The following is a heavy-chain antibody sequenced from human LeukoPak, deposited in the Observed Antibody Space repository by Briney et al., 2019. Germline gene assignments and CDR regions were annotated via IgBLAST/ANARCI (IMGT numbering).Heavy chain of an antibody. J-gene: IGHJ3*02. Sequence: SETLSLTCAVYGGSFSGYYWSWIRQPPGKGLEWIGEINHSGSTNYNPSLKSRVTISVDTSKNQFSLKLSAVTAADTAMYYCARHGYSPAPGAFDIWGQGTLVTVSS. D-gene: IGHD6-13*01. CDR2: INHSGST. CDR3: ARHGYSPAPGAFDI. V-gene: IGHV4-34*01. CDR1: GGSFSGYY.